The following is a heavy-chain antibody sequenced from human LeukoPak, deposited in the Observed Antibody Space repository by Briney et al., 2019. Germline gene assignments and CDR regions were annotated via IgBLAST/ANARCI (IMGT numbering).Heavy chain of an antibody. J-gene: IGHJ4*02. V-gene: IGHV1-46*01. CDR3: ARVDRAMVLDY. CDR1: GYTFTSYY. D-gene: IGHD5-18*01. CDR2: INPSGGST. Sequence: ASVKVSCKASGYTFTSYYMHWVRQAPGQGLEWLGIINPSGGSTSYAQKFQGRVTMTRDTSTSTVYMELSSLRSEDTAVYYCARVDRAMVLDYWGQGTLVTVSS.